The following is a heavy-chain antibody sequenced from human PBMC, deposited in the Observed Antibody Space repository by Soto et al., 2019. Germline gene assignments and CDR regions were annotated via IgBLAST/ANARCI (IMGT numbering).Heavy chain of an antibody. CDR1: GFTFSNAW. Sequence: GGSLRLSCAASGFTFSNAWMNWVRQAPGKGLEWVGRIKSKTDGGTTDYATPVKGRFTISRDDSKNTLYLQMNSLKTEDTAVYYFTTDQGYSSGIQGYLGQGILVTVSS. V-gene: IGHV3-15*07. D-gene: IGHD6-19*01. CDR3: TTDQGYSSGIQGY. J-gene: IGHJ4*02. CDR2: IKSKTDGGTT.